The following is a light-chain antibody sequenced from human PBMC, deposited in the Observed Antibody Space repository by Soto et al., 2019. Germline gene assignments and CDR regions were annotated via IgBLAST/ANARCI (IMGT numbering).Light chain of an antibody. CDR2: DAS. CDR1: QSIGGH. J-gene: IGKJ3*01. CDR3: QQRSNWPPLT. V-gene: IGKV3-11*01. Sequence: EIVLTQSPATLSLSPGERATLSCRASQSIGGHLAWYQQKPGQAPRLLIYDASHRATGIAARFSGSGSGSDYTLTISSLEPEDFAVYYCQQRSNWPPLTFGPGTKVD.